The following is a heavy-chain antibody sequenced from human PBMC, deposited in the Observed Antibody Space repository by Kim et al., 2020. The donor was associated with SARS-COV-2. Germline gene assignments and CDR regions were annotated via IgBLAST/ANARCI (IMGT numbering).Heavy chain of an antibody. J-gene: IGHJ3*02. D-gene: IGHD1-26*01. Sequence: YSPSFQGHVTISADKSISTAYLQWSSLKASDTAMYYCARLELLGRHAFDIWGQGTMVTVSS. V-gene: IGHV5-10-1*01. CDR3: ARLELLGRHAFDI.